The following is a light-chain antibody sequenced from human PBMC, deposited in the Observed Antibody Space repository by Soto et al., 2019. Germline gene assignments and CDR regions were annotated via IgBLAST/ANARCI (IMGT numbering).Light chain of an antibody. V-gene: IGLV2-8*01. CDR2: EVT. CDR1: SSDIGGYNY. J-gene: IGLJ1*01. CDR3: SSYAGRNKGDV. Sequence: QSVLTQPPSASGSPGQSITISCTGTSSDIGGYNYVSWYQQHPGKAPKLIIYEVTKRPSGVPDRFAASKPDNTASLTVSGLQAADEADYYCSSYAGRNKGDVVGTGTKLTVL.